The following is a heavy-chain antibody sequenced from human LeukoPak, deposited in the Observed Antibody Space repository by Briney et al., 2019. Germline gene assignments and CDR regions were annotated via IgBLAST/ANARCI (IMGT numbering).Heavy chain of an antibody. D-gene: IGHD7-27*01. V-gene: IGHV1-58*02. Sequence: ASVKVSCKASGFTFTSSAMQWVRQARGQRLEWIGWIVVGSGNTNYAQKFQERVTITRDMSTSTAYMELSSLRSEDTAVYYCAADFKWGEEGSGYYFDYWGQGTLVTVSS. CDR2: IVVGSGNT. CDR1: GFTFTSSA. CDR3: AADFKWGEEGSGYYFDY. J-gene: IGHJ4*02.